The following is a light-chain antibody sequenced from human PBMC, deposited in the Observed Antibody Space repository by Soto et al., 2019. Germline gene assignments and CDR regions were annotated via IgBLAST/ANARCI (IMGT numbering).Light chain of an antibody. V-gene: IGLV2-14*03. CDR1: SSDVGAYVY. Sequence: QSALTQPASVSGSPGQSITISCGGTSSDVGAYVYVSWYQQYPGKAPKLIIYEDNNRPSGVSGRFSGSKSDTTAYLTISGLQAEDEADYYCSSYSDSDTKVFGSGTKLTVL. CDR2: EDN. CDR3: SSYSDSDTKV. J-gene: IGLJ1*01.